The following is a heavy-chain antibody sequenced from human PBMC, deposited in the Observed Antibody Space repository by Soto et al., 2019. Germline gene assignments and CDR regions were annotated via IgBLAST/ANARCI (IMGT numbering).Heavy chain of an antibody. CDR3: ARGTYFDY. CDR2: ISANNDHT. J-gene: IGHJ4*02. CDR1: GYTLNTYG. Sequence: QVQLVQSGAEVKKPGASVKVSCNASGYTLNTYGITWVRQAPGQGLEWMGWISANNDHTNYPQKLQGRVTMTTDTSTNTSSMELRSLTSDDTAVYYCARGTYFDYWGQGTLVTVSS. V-gene: IGHV1-18*01.